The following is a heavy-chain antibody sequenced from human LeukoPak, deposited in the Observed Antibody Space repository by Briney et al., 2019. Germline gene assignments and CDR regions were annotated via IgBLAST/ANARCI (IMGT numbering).Heavy chain of an antibody. J-gene: IGHJ4*02. D-gene: IGHD5-24*01. CDR2: IIPILGIA. CDR1: EGTLGSDA. V-gene: IGHV1-69*04. CDR3: AREEMATIGIDY. Sequence: SVNVSCKASEGTLGSDAISWVRQDPGQGLEWMGRIIPILGIANYAQKFQGRVTITADKSTSTAYMELSSLRSEDTAVYYCAREEMATIGIDYWGQGTLVTVSS.